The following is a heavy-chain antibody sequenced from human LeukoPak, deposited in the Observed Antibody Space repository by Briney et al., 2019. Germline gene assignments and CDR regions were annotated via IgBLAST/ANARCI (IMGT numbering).Heavy chain of an antibody. CDR2: IYYSGST. Sequence: SETLSLTCTVSGGSISSSSYYWGWIRQPPGKGLEWIGSIYYSGSTYYNPSLKSRVTISVDTSKNQFSLKLSSVTAADTAVYYCARRIYSGYRGESASYYFDYWGQGTLVTVSS. J-gene: IGHJ4*02. CDR3: ARRIYSGYRGESASYYFDY. D-gene: IGHD5-12*01. V-gene: IGHV4-39*01. CDR1: GGSISSSSYY.